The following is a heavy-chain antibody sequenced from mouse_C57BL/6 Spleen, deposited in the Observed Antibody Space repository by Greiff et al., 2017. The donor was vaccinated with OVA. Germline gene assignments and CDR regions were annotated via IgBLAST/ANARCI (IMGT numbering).Heavy chain of an antibody. J-gene: IGHJ1*03. CDR3: ARAFYYYGSSYWYFDV. CDR1: GFTFSDYY. D-gene: IGHD1-1*01. CDR2: INYDGSST. Sequence: EVMLVESEGGLVQPGSSMKLSCTASGFTFSDYYMAWVRQVPEKGLEWVANINYDGSSTYYLDSLKSRFIISRDNAKNILYLQMSSLKSEETATYDCARAFYYYGSSYWYFDVWGTGTTVTVSS. V-gene: IGHV5-16*01.